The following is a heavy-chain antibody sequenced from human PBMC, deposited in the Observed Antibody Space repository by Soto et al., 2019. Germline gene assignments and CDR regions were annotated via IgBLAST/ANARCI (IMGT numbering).Heavy chain of an antibody. CDR3: TRDGMTTGDT. Sequence: SETLSLTCTVSGGSISSFYWSWIRQPPGKGLEWIGYVYNSGSTDYNPSLMSRVTISIDTSKNQFSLRLTSVTAADAGVYYCTRDGMTTGDTWGPGTLVTVSS. D-gene: IGHD2-21*02. CDR1: GGSISSFY. J-gene: IGHJ4*02. V-gene: IGHV4-59*12. CDR2: VYNSGST.